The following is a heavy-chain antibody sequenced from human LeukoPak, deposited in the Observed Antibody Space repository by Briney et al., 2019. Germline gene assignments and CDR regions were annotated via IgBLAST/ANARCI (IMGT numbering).Heavy chain of an antibody. Sequence: RASVKVSCKASGYTFTSYDINWVRQATGQGLEWMGWMNPNSGNTGYAQKFQGRVTMTRNTSISTAYMELSSLRSEDTAVYYCARGHVGYSSSFYIYWGQGTLVTVSS. CDR3: ARGHVGYSSSFYIY. CDR1: GYTFTSYD. J-gene: IGHJ4*02. CDR2: MNPNSGNT. D-gene: IGHD6-13*01. V-gene: IGHV1-8*02.